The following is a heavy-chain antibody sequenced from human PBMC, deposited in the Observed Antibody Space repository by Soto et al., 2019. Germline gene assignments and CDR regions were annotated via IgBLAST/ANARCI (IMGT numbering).Heavy chain of an antibody. J-gene: IGHJ5*02. CDR2: ISESRTSI. CDR1: GFTLSSYT. CDR3: ARPSTQTRFWNWFDP. V-gene: IGHV3-21*02. Sequence: EVRLVESGGGLVKPGESLRLSCAASGFTLSSYTMRWVRQAPGKGLEWVASISESRTSIYYADSVKGRFTISRDSAENSLFLQMTSLTAADTDVYYCARPSTQTRFWNWFDPWGQGTLVPVSS.